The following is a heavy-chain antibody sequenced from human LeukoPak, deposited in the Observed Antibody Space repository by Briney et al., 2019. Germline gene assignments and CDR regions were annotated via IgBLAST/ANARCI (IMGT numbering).Heavy chain of an antibody. CDR3: TTERGYTYGPSDY. CDR1: GFTFSSYA. D-gene: IGHD5-18*01. Sequence: GGSLRLSCAASGFTFSSYAMSWVRQAPGKGLEWVGRIKSKTDGGTTDYAAPVKGTFTISRDESRNTLFLQMDSLKTEDTAVYYCTTERGYTYGPSDYWGQGTLVTVSS. V-gene: IGHV3-15*01. J-gene: IGHJ4*02. CDR2: IKSKTDGGTT.